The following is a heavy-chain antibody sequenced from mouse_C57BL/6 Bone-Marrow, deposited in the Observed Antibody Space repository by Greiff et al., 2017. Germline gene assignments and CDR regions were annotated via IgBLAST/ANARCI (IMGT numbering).Heavy chain of an antibody. D-gene: IGHD2-4*01. CDR1: GYTFTSYW. J-gene: IGHJ2*01. CDR3: ARSGRYYDYTFDY. CDR2: IYPGSGST. V-gene: IGHV1-55*01. Sequence: QVQLQQSGAELVKPGASVKMSCKASGYTFTSYWITGVKQRPGKGLEWIGDIYPGSGSTNYNQKFKSKATLTVDTSSSTAYMQLSSLTSEDSAVYYCARSGRYYDYTFDYWGQGTTLTVSS.